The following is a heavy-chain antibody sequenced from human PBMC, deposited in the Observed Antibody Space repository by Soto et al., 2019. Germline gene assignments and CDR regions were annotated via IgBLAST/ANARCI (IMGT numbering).Heavy chain of an antibody. Sequence: PGGSLRLSCAASGFTFSSYSMNWVRQAPGKGLEWVSSISSSSYIYYADSVKGRFTISRDNAKNSLYLQMNSLRAEDTAVYYCARDLYDSSGYYYYYYYGMDVWGQGTTVTVSS. CDR3: ARDLYDSSGYYYYYYYGMDV. D-gene: IGHD3-22*01. V-gene: IGHV3-21*01. CDR1: GFTFSSYS. J-gene: IGHJ6*02. CDR2: ISSSSYI.